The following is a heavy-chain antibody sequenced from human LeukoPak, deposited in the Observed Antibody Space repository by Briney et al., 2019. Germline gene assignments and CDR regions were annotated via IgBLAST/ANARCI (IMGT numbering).Heavy chain of an antibody. D-gene: IGHD3-16*02. J-gene: IGHJ4*02. CDR2: IRSKAYGGTT. V-gene: IGHV3-49*03. CDR1: GFTFGDYA. Sequence: GGSLRLSCTASGFTFGDYAMSWFRQAPGKGQEWVGFIRSKAYGGTTEYAASVKGRFTISREDSKSIAYLQMNSLKTEYTAVYYRTSTYDYVWGSYRPFDYWGQGTLVTVSS. CDR3: TSTYDYVWGSYRPFDY.